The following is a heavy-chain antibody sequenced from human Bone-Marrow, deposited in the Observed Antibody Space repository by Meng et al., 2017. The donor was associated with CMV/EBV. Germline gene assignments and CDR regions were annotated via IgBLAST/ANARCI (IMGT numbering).Heavy chain of an antibody. D-gene: IGHD4-17*01. CDR1: GGSISSYY. CDR2: IYYSGST. CDR3: ARAHADSYYYYGMDV. Sequence: SETLSLTCTVSGGSISSYYWSWIRQPPGKGLEWIGYIYYSGSTNYNPSLKSRVTISVDTSKNQFSLKLSSVTAADTAVYYCARAHADSYYYYGMDVWGQGTTVTVYS. V-gene: IGHV4-59*01. J-gene: IGHJ6*01.